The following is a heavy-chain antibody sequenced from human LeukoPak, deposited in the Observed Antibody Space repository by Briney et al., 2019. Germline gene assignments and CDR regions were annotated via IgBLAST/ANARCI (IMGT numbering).Heavy chain of an antibody. CDR2: INTNTGNP. Sequence: GASVKVSCKAPGYTFNNYAMNWVRQAPGQGLEWMGWINTNTGNPTYAQGFTGRFVFSLDTSVSTAYLQISSLKAEDTAVYYCARDYYDSSGYEYNWFDPWGQGTLVTVSS. CDR1: GYTFNNYA. CDR3: ARDYYDSSGYEYNWFDP. D-gene: IGHD3-22*01. V-gene: IGHV7-4-1*02. J-gene: IGHJ5*01.